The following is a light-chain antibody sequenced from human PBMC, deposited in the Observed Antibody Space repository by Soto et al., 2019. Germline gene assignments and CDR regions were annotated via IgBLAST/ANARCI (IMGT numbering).Light chain of an antibody. CDR1: QSISSY. CDR2: AAS. V-gene: IGKV1-39*01. J-gene: IGKJ1*01. CDR3: QQSYSTPWT. Sequence: DIQMTQSPASRSASVGDRVTITCRASQSISSYLNWYQQKPGKAPKLLIYAASSLQSGVPSRFSGSGSGTDFTLTISSLQPEDCATYYCQQSYSTPWTFGQGTKVEIK.